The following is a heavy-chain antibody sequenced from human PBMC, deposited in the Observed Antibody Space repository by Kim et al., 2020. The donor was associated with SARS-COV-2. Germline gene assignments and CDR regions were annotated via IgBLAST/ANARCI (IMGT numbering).Heavy chain of an antibody. V-gene: IGHV4-34*01. Sequence: SETLSLTCAVYGGSFRDYYWSWIRQPPGKGLEWIGEITHSGRTKYNPSLKSRVTASVDTSKNQFSRKLHSVTAADTAVYYCARLFGDDANNYRFDPWGQGTLVIVSS. CDR1: GGSFRDYY. D-gene: IGHD4-4*01. CDR2: ITHSGRT. CDR3: ARLFGDDANNYRFDP. J-gene: IGHJ5*02.